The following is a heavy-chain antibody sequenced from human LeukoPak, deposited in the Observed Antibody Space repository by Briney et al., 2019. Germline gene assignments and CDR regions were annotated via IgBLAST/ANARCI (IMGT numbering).Heavy chain of an antibody. J-gene: IGHJ4*02. V-gene: IGHV1-24*01. CDR1: GYTLTELS. CDR3: AVAHNPLYYYDSSGPTR. Sequence: ASVTVSCKVSGYTLTELSMHWVRQAPGKGLEGMGGFDPEDGETIYAQKFQGRVTMTEDTSTDTAYMELSSLRSEDTAVYYCAVAHNPLYYYDSSGPTRWGQGTLVTVSS. D-gene: IGHD3-22*01. CDR2: FDPEDGET.